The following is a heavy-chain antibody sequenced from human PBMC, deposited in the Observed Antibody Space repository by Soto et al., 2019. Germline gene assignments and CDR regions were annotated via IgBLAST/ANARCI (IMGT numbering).Heavy chain of an antibody. V-gene: IGHV4-59*01. CDR2: IYYSGST. J-gene: IGHJ3*02. CDR1: GGSISSYY. CDR3: AGGGGDAFDI. Sequence: PSETLSLTCTVSGGSISSYYWSWIRQPPGKGLEWIGYIYYSGSTNYNPSLKSRVTISVDTSKNQFSLKLSSVIAADTAVYYCAGGGGDAFDIWGQGTMVTVSS. D-gene: IGHD3-16*01.